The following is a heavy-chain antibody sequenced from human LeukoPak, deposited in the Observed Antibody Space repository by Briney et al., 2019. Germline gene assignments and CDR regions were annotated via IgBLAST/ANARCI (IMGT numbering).Heavy chain of an antibody. CDR2: IYSGGST. Sequence: GGSLRLSCAASGFTVSSNYMSWVRQAPGKGLEWVSVIYSGGSTYYADSVKGRFTISRDNSKNTLYLQMNSLRAEDTAVYYCARGGEDDFWSGYCSPYYFDYWGQGTLVTVSS. V-gene: IGHV3-53*01. D-gene: IGHD3-3*01. J-gene: IGHJ4*02. CDR1: GFTVSSNY. CDR3: ARGGEDDFWSGYCSPYYFDY.